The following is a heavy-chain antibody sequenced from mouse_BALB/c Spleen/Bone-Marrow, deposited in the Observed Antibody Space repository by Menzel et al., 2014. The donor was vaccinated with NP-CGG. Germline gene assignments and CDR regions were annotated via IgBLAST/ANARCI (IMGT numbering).Heavy chain of an antibody. J-gene: IGHJ4*01. CDR1: GYTFTEYT. CDR2: INPNNGGT. Sequence: VQLKESGPELVKPGASVKISCKTSGYTFTEYTMHWVKQSQGKSLEWIGGINPNNGGTSYNQKFKGKATLTVDKSSSTAYMELRSLTSEDSAVYYCARRYYGPYVMDNWGQGTSVTVSS. V-gene: IGHV1-18*01. CDR3: ARRYYGPYVMDN. D-gene: IGHD1-2*01.